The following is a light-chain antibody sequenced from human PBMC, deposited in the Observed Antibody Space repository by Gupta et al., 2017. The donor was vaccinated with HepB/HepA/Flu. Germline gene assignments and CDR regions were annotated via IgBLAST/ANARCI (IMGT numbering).Light chain of an antibody. Sequence: DIQMTQSPSSVYASLGYTVTITCRASQDISKWLAWYQQKPETAPNVLIYGASTLQNGAPSRFTGSGSGTEFTLTITALQPEDFAIYFCQQTHNFPWTFGQGTRVEVK. CDR2: GAS. V-gene: IGKV1D-12*01. CDR1: QDISKW. J-gene: IGKJ1*01. CDR3: QQTHNFPWT.